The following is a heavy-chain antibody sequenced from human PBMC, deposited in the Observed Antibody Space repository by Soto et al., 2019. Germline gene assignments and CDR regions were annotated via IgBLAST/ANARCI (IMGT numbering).Heavy chain of an antibody. J-gene: IGHJ6*02. V-gene: IGHV5-51*01. Sequence: PGESLKISCKGSGHTFTDYWIGWVRQLPGKGLEWMGIIYPGDSDTRYSPSFQGHVTITVDKSTSTAYLQWNTLKASDTAMYYCARHTSNFRYYYYAMDVWGQGTTVTVSS. CDR2: IYPGDSDT. CDR3: ARHTSNFRYYYYAMDV. CDR1: GHTFTDYW. D-gene: IGHD2-2*01.